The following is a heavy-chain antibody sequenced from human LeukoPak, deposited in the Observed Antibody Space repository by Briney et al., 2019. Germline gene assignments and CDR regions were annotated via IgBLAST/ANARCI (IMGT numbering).Heavy chain of an antibody. CDR2: IHFSGGT. CDR1: GGSFSSGTFY. V-gene: IGHV4-39*07. CDR3: ARELDP. Sequence: PSETLSLTCTFSGGSFSSGTFYWAWIRQPPGKGLEWIGSIHFSGGTYYNPSLKSRVTISVDTSKNQFSLKLSSVTAADTAVYYCARELDPWGQGTLVTVSS. J-gene: IGHJ5*02.